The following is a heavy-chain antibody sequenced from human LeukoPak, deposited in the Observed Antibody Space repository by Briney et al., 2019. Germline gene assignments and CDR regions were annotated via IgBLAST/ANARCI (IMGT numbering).Heavy chain of an antibody. CDR3: ARAGRIAVAGTDY. Sequence: GGSLRLSCAASGFTFSSYSMNWVRQAPGKGLEWVSSISSSSYIYYADSVKGRFTISRDNAKNSLYLQMNSLRAEDTAVYYCARAGRIAVAGTDYWGQGTLVTVSS. CDR2: ISSSSYI. V-gene: IGHV3-21*01. CDR1: GFTFSSYS. J-gene: IGHJ4*02. D-gene: IGHD6-19*01.